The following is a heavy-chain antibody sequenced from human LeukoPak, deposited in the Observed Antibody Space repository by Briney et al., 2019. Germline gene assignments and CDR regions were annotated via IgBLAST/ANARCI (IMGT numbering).Heavy chain of an antibody. CDR1: GGSISSSGHY. CDR2: IYYSGST. Sequence: SETLSLTCSVSGGSISSSGHYWGWIRQSPGKGLEWIGTIYYSGSTYYNSSLKSRLTMSVDTSSNQFSLKLSSVNAADTAVYYCAKAGARYSDSSGLYAFDFWGQGTMVTVSS. CDR3: AKAGARYSDSSGLYAFDF. J-gene: IGHJ3*01. V-gene: IGHV4-39*01. D-gene: IGHD3-22*01.